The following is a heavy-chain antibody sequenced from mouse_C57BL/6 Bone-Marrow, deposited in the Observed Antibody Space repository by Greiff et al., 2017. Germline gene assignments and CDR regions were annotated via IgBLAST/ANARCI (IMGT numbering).Heavy chain of an antibody. J-gene: IGHJ1*03. D-gene: IGHD1-1*01. CDR3: AIKPLWYFDD. CDR1: GYTFTSYW. Sequence: QVQLQQSGAELAKPGASVKLSCKASGYTFTSYWMNWVKQRPGQGLEWIGYINPSSGYTKYNQKFKDKATLTADKSSSTAYMQLSSLTSEDSAVXYCAIKPLWYFDDWGTGTTVTVSA. CDR2: INPSSGYT. V-gene: IGHV1-7*01.